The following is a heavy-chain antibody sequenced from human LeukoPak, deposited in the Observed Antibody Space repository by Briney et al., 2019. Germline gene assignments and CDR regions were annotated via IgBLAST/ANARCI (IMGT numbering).Heavy chain of an antibody. V-gene: IGHV3-23*01. CDR3: AKDRFKGPGDYHLN. CDR1: GFTVSSNY. J-gene: IGHJ4*02. Sequence: GGSLRLSCAASGFTVSSNYMSWVRQAPGKGLEWVSAISGSGGSTYYADSVKGRFTISRDNSKNTLYLQMNSLRAEDTAVYYCAKDRFKGPGDYHLNWGQATLVTVSS. D-gene: IGHD4-17*01. CDR2: ISGSGGST.